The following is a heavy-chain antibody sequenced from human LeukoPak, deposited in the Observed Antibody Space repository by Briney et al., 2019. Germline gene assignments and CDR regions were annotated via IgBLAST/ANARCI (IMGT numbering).Heavy chain of an antibody. J-gene: IGHJ1*01. CDR2: IIPIFDTA. Sequence: GASVKVSCKASGYTFTSYAISWVRQAPGQGLEWMGGIIPIFDTANYAQKFQGRVTITADESTSTAYMELSSLRSEDTAVYYCATRRVVGATSTRFQHWGQGTLVTVSS. CDR3: ATRRVVGATSTRFQH. D-gene: IGHD1-26*01. CDR1: GYTFTSYA. V-gene: IGHV1-69*13.